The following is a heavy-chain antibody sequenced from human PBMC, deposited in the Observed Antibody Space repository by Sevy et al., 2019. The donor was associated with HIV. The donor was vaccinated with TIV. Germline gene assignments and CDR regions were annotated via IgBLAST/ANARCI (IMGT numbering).Heavy chain of an antibody. CDR2: INNDGSNT. D-gene: IGHD3-10*01. Sequence: GGFLRLSCAASGFTFGNYWMHWVRQAPGKGLVWISRINNDGSNTNYADSVKGRFTTSRDNAKNTLYLQMNSLRAEDTVVYYCGREMISMVPGVPDAFDIWGQGTMVTVS. J-gene: IGHJ3*02. V-gene: IGHV3-74*01. CDR3: GREMISMVPGVPDAFDI. CDR1: GFTFGNYW.